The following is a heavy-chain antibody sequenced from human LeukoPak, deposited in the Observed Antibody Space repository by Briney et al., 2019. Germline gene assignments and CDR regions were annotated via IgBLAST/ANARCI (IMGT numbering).Heavy chain of an antibody. J-gene: IGHJ4*02. V-gene: IGHV4-34*01. CDR1: GGSFSGYY. Sequence: SETLSLTCAVYGGSFSGYYWSWIRQPPGKGLEWIGEINHSGSTNYNPSLESRVTISVDTSKNQFSLKLSSVTAADTAVYYCARAEVRRPFDYWGQGTLVTVSS. CDR3: ARAEVRRPFDY. D-gene: IGHD1-14*01. CDR2: INHSGST.